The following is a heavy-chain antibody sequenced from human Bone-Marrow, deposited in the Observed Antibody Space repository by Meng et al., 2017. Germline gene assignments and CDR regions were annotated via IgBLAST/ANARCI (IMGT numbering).Heavy chain of an antibody. CDR1: GISFEDDA. CDR3: AKPTITMFRGGRGMDV. Sequence: GGSLRLSCAASGISFEDDAMHWVRQAPGKGLEWVSGISWNSGTIVYGDSVKGRFTISRDNSKNTLYLQMSSLRDEDTAVYYCAKPTITMFRGGRGMDVWGQGTTVTVSS. J-gene: IGHJ6*02. CDR2: ISWNSGTI. V-gene: IGHV3-9*01. D-gene: IGHD3-10*01.